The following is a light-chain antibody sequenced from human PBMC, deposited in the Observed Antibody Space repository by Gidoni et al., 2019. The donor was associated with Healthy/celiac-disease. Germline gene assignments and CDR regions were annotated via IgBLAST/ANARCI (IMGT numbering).Light chain of an antibody. J-gene: IGKJ1*01. Sequence: DIQMTPSPSTLSASVGDRVTITCRASQSISSWLAWYQQKPGNAPKLLIYKASSLESGGPSRFSGSGSGTEFTLTISSLQPDDVATYYCQQYNSYSGTFGQGTKVEIK. CDR2: KAS. CDR1: QSISSW. CDR3: QQYNSYSGT. V-gene: IGKV1-5*03.